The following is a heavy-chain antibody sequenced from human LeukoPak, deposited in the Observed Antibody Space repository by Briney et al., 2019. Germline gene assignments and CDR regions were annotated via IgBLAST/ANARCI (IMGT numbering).Heavy chain of an antibody. CDR1: GYTFTSYD. CDR3: ARGTTVTIDYYYYGMDV. V-gene: IGHV1-8*01. D-gene: IGHD4-17*01. Sequence: ASVKVSCKASGYTFTSYDINWVRQATGHGLEWMGWMNPNSGNTGYAQKFQGRVTMTRNPSISTAYMELSSLRSEDTAVYYCARGTTVTIDYYYYGMDVWGQGTTVTVSS. CDR2: MNPNSGNT. J-gene: IGHJ6*02.